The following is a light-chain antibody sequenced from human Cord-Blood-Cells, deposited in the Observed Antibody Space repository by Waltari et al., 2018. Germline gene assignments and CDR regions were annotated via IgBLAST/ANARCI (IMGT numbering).Light chain of an antibody. Sequence: QSALTQPRSVPGSPGQSVTISCTGTSSDVGGYNSVSWYQQHPGKAPKLMIYDVSKRPSGVPDRFSGSKSGNTASLTISGLQAEDEADYYCCSYAGSYTWVFGGGTKLTVL. V-gene: IGLV2-11*01. CDR1: SSDVGGYNS. CDR3: CSYAGSYTWV. CDR2: DVS. J-gene: IGLJ3*02.